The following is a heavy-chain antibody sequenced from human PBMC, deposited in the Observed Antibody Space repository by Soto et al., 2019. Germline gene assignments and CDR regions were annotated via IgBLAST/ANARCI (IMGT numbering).Heavy chain of an antibody. CDR1: GGTFSSYA. CDR3: ARSPTYYYDSSGYRGGYYFDY. V-gene: IGHV1-69*13. J-gene: IGHJ4*02. CDR2: IIPIFGTA. Sequence: SVKVSCKASGGTFSSYAISWVRQAPGQGLEWMGGIIPIFGTANYAQKFQGRVTITADESTSTAYMELSSLRSEDTAVYYCARSPTYYYDSSGYRGGYYFDYWGQGTLVTVSS. D-gene: IGHD3-22*01.